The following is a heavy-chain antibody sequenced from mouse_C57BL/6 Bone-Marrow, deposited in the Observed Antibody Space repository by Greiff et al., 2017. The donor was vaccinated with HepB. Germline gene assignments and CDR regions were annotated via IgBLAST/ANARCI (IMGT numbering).Heavy chain of an antibody. CDR3: ARRAY. CDR1: GFTFSDYY. Sequence: DVHLVESGGGLVQPGGSLKLSCAASGFTFSDYYMYWVRQTPEKRLEWVAYISNGGGSTYYPDTVKGRFTISRDNAKNTMYLQVSRLKSEDTAMYYCARRAYWGQGTLVTVAA. V-gene: IGHV5-12*01. CDR2: ISNGGGST. J-gene: IGHJ3*01.